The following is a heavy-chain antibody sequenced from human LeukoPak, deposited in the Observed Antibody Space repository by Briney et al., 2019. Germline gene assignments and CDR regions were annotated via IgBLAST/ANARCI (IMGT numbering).Heavy chain of an antibody. Sequence: ASVKVSCKPSGYTFTSYFMHWVRQAPGQGLEWLGTINPRGGSTGYAQKFQGRVTMASDTSTSTVYMELSSLRSEDTAVYFCARDGYPYAFDIWGQGTMVTVSS. CDR2: INPRGGST. CDR3: ARDGYPYAFDI. D-gene: IGHD5-12*01. CDR1: GYTFTSYF. J-gene: IGHJ3*02. V-gene: IGHV1-46*01.